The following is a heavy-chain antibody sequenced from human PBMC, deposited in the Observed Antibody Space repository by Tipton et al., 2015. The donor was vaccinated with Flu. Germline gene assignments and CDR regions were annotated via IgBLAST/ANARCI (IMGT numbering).Heavy chain of an antibody. CDR3: ARRDFSNYVSDPKNWFDR. J-gene: IGHJ5*02. V-gene: IGHV4-38-2*01. CDR1: GDSIRNDYF. Sequence: TLSLTCAVSGDSIRNDYFWGWIRQPPGKGLEWIATIHRSGSTKYNPSLKSRVTISVDTSKNQFYLEMRSVTAADMAVYYCARRDFSNYVSDPKNWFDRWGQGILVTVP. CDR2: IHRSGST. D-gene: IGHD4-11*01.